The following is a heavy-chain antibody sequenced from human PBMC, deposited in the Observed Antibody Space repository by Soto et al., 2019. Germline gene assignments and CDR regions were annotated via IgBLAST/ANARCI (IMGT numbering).Heavy chain of an antibody. V-gene: IGHV4-31*03. Sequence: QVQLQESGPGLVKPSQTLSLTCTVSGGSISSGGYYWSWIRQHPGKGLAWIGYIYYSGSTYYNPXRKSRVTISGXXSXNXXSLKLSSVTAADTAVYDCARGYCSGGSCPTDWFDPWGQGTLVTVSS. J-gene: IGHJ5*02. CDR1: GGSISSGGYY. CDR2: IYYSGST. CDR3: ARGYCSGGSCPTDWFDP. D-gene: IGHD2-15*01.